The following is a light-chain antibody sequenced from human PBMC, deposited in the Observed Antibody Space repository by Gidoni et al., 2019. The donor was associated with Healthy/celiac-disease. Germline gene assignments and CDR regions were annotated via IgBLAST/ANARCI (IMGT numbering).Light chain of an antibody. CDR2: EVS. V-gene: IGKV2D-29*01. CDR1: QSLLHSDGKTY. CDR3: MQSIQLPLT. Sequence: DFMMTQTPPPLPVTPGQPAPISCKSSQSLLHSDGKTYLYWYQQKPGQPPQLLIYEVSNRYSGVPDRFSGSGSGTDVTLKISRVEAEDVGVYYCMQSIQLPLTFGQGTRLEIK. J-gene: IGKJ5*01.